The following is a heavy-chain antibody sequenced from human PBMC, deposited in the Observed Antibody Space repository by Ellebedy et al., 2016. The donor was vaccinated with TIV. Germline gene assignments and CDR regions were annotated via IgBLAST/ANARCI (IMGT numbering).Heavy chain of an antibody. J-gene: IGHJ4*02. CDR2: INPNSGDT. CDR1: GYTFTGYY. CDR3: ARDRRCRTTSCYLGY. V-gene: IGHV1-2*02. D-gene: IGHD2-2*01. Sequence: ASVKVSCXASGYTFTGYYIHWVRQAPGQGLEWMGWINPNSGDTNYAQKFQGRVTMTRDTSISTAYMELSRLRSDDTAVYYCARDRRCRTTSCYLGYWGQGNLVTVSS.